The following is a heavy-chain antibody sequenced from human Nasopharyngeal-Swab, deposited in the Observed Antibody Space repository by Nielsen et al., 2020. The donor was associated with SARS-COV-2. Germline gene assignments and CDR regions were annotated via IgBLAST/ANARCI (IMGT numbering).Heavy chain of an antibody. D-gene: IGHD6-13*01. CDR3: ARLGRSEAAAGSYNWFDP. J-gene: IGHJ5*02. V-gene: IGHV4-34*01. Sequence: SETLSLTCAVYGGSLSGNYWSWIRQPPGKGLEWIGEINHSGGTNYNPSLKSRVTISVDTSKIQFSLRLSSVTAADTAVYYCARLGRSEAAAGSYNWFDPWGQGTLVTVSS. CDR2: INHSGGT. CDR1: GGSLSGNY.